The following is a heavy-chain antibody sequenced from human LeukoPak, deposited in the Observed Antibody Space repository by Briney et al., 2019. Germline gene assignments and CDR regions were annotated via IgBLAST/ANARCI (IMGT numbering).Heavy chain of an antibody. CDR3: ARVRYSSSWYIDY. Sequence: SETLSLTCTVSGGSIGSYYWSWVRQPPGKGLEWIGYIHYSGSTNYNPSLKSRVTTSIDTSKNQFSLKVTSVTAADAAVYYCARVRYSSSWYIDYWGQGTLVTVSS. CDR2: IHYSGST. J-gene: IGHJ4*02. D-gene: IGHD6-13*01. V-gene: IGHV4-59*01. CDR1: GGSIGSYY.